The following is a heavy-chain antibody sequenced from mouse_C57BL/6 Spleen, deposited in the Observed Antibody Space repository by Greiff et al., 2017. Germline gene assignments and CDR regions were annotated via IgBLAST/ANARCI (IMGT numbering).Heavy chain of an antibody. J-gene: IGHJ3*01. CDR2: IDPSDSYT. D-gene: IGHD3-2*02. CDR1: GYTFTSYW. CDR3: ATPLYSSGYVGFAY. Sequence: QVQLQQPGAELVMPGASVKLSCKASGYTFTSYWMHWVKQRPGQGLEWIGEIDPSDSYTNYNQKFKGKSTLTVDKSSSTAYMQLSSLTSEDSAVYYCATPLYSSGYVGFAYWGEETLVTVSA. V-gene: IGHV1-69*01.